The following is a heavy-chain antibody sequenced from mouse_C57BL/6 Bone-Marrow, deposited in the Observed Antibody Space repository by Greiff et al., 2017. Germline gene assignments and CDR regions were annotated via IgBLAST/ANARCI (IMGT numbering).Heavy chain of an antibody. CDR3: AREGNYDYYAMDY. CDR1: GFTFSSYA. V-gene: IGHV5-4*01. CDR2: ISDGGSYT. J-gene: IGHJ4*01. D-gene: IGHD2-1*01. Sequence: EVKLMESGGGLVKPGGSLKLSCAASGFTFSSYAMSWVRQTPEKRREWVATISDGGSYTYYPANVTGRITISRDNAKNNLYLQMSHLKSEDTAMYYGAREGNYDYYAMDYWGQGTSVTVSS.